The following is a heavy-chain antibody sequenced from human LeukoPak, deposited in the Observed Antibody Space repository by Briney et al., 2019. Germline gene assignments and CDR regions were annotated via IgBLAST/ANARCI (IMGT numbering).Heavy chain of an antibody. CDR2: IYAGGST. CDR3: AQTRQYASDI. CDR1: GFTVSSNY. D-gene: IGHD5-24*01. Sequence: GGSLRLSCAASGFTVSSNYMSWVRQAPGKGLQWVSIIYAGGSTYYADSVKGRFTISRDNSKNTLYLQMNTLRAEDTAVYYCAQTRQYASDIWGQGTMVTVSS. J-gene: IGHJ3*02. V-gene: IGHV3-66*01.